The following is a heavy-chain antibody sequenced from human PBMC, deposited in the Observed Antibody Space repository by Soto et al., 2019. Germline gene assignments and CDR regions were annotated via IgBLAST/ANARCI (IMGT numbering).Heavy chain of an antibody. D-gene: IGHD2-2*01. CDR1: GDSVTSHY. CDR3: ATLIVVVPAAMPMSRSVQLWRRRIDY. Sequence: PSETLSLTCSFSGDSVTSHYLTWIRQSPEKGLEWIAYMHYTGFSHYNPSLKSRLTISIDRSKNQFTLQLTSVTVADTAVYYCATLIVVVPAAMPMSRSVQLWRRRIDYWGQGTLVTVSS. V-gene: IGHV4-59*02. J-gene: IGHJ4*02. CDR2: MHYTGFS.